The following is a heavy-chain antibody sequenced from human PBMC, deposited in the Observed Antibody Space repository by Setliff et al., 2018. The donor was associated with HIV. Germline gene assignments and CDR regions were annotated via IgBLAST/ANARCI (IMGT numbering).Heavy chain of an antibody. CDR3: ARCYYNFWSGYPLDYMDV. V-gene: IGHV4-59*08. J-gene: IGHJ6*03. D-gene: IGHD3-3*01. Sequence: SETLSLTCTVSGGSIWNYYWSWIRQPPGKGLEWIGTIYYSGSTNYNPSLKSRVTMSVGTSKNQLSLKLSSVTAADTAVYYCARCYYNFWSGYPLDYMDVWGKGTTVTVSS. CDR2: IYYSGST. CDR1: GGSIWNYY.